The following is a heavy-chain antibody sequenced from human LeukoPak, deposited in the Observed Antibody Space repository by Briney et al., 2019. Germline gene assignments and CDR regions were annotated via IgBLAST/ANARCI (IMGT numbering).Heavy chain of an antibody. V-gene: IGHV4-39*01. J-gene: IGHJ4*02. CDR3: ATPGRIAVAGQFDY. D-gene: IGHD6-19*01. CDR2: IYYSGST. CDR1: GGSISSSSYY. Sequence: SETLSLTCTVSGGSISSSSYYWGWIRQPPGKGLEWIGSIYYSGSTYYNPSLKSRVTISVDTSKNQVSLMLNSVTAADTAVYYCATPGRIAVAGQFDYWGQGTLVTVSS.